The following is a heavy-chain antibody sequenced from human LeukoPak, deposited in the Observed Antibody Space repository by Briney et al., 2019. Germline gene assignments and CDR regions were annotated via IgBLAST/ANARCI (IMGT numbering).Heavy chain of an antibody. CDR1: GFTFSSYE. J-gene: IGHJ4*02. V-gene: IGHV3-48*03. CDR2: ISSSGSTI. D-gene: IGHD4-11*01. CDR3: ARGLHLIDY. Sequence: GGSLRLSCAASGFTFSSYEMNWVRQAPGRGLEWVSYISSSGSTIYYADSVKGRFTISRDNAKNSLYLQMNSLRAEDTAVYYCARGLHLIDYWGQGTLVTVSS.